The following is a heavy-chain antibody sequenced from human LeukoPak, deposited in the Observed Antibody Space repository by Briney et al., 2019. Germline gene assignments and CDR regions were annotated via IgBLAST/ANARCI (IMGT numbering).Heavy chain of an antibody. V-gene: IGHV3-48*03. D-gene: IGHD3-10*01. J-gene: IGHJ3*02. Sequence: PGGSLRLSCAASGFTFSSYEMNWVRQAPGKGLEWVSYISSSGSTIYYADSVKARFTISRDNAKNSLYLQVNSLGAEDTAVYYCAREPRGYAFDIWGQGTMVTVSS. CDR3: AREPRGYAFDI. CDR2: ISSSGSTI. CDR1: GFTFSSYE.